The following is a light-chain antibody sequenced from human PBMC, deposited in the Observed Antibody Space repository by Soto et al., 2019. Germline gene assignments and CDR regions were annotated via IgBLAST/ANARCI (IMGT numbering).Light chain of an antibody. CDR2: GAS. J-gene: IGKJ4*01. CDR3: QQYDNWPPLT. V-gene: IGKV3-15*01. CDR1: QSVSSN. Sequence: EIVMTQSPATLSVSPGERATLSCRASQSVSSNLAWYQQKPGQAPRLLIYGASTRATGIPARFSGSGSVTEFTLTISSLQSEDFGVYYCQQYDNWPPLTFGGGTKVEIK.